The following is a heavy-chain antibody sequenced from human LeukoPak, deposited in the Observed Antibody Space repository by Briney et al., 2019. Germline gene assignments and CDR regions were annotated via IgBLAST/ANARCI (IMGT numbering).Heavy chain of an antibody. J-gene: IGHJ4*02. CDR3: ARGGNRFGGFYFDY. CDR2: INHSGST. D-gene: IGHD3-10*01. V-gene: IGHV4-34*01. Sequence: PSETLSLTCAVYGGSFSGYYWSWIRQPPGKGLEWIGEINHSGSTNYNPSLKSRVTISVDTSKNQSSLKLSSVTAADTAVYYCARGGNRFGGFYFDYWGQGIQVIVSS. CDR1: GGSFSGYY.